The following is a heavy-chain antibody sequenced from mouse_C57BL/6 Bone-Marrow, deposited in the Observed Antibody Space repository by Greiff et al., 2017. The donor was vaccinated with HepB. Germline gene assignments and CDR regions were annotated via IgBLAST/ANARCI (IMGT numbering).Heavy chain of an antibody. CDR2: IYPRSGNT. V-gene: IGHV1-81*01. CDR3: AKNHGGWFAY. J-gene: IGHJ3*01. Sequence: VQLQQSGAELARPGASVKLSCKASGYTFTSYGISWVKQRTGQGLEWIGEIYPRSGNTYYNEKFKGKATLTADKSSSTAYMELRSLTSEDSAVYFCAKNHGGWFAYWGQGTLVTVSA. D-gene: IGHD1-1*01. CDR1: GYTFTSYG.